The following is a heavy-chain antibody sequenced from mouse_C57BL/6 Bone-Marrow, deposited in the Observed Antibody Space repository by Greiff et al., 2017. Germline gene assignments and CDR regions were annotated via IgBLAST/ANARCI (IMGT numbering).Heavy chain of an antibody. CDR3: ARDPYYYGSSYPDY. J-gene: IGHJ2*01. CDR2: ISSGSSTI. CDR1: GFTFSDYG. Sequence: EVKVEESGGGLVKPGGSLKLSCAASGFTFSDYGMHWVRQAPEKGLEWVAYISSGSSTIYYADTVKGRFTISRDNAKNTLFLQMTSLRSEDTAMYYCARDPYYYGSSYPDYWGQGTTLTVSS. D-gene: IGHD1-1*01. V-gene: IGHV5-17*01.